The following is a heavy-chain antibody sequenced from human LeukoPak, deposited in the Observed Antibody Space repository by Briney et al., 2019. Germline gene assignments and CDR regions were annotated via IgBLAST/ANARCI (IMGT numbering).Heavy chain of an antibody. CDR3: SRGDSWYLGLVY. V-gene: IGHV1-2*02. CDR1: GFFFSAYQ. CDR2: INRNGRCT. J-gene: IGHJ4*02. Sequence: ASVSVSCKASGFFFSAYQMHWLRQAPGHGLEWMGWINRNGRCTNIAPKIQGRVTMIRDTTMRSVYMEGSGPTSDATAIYFWSRGDSWYLGLVYWGQGTLVTASS. D-gene: IGHD6-13*01.